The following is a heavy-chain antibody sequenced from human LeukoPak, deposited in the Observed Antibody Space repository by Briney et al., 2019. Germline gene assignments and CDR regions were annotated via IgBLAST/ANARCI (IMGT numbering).Heavy chain of an antibody. Sequence: SETLSLTCTVSGGSISSYYWSWIRQPAGKGLEWIGRIYTSGKTNYNPSLKSRVTMSLDTSKNQFSLKMNSVTAADTALYYCARGSSYYMDVWGKGTAVTVSS. V-gene: IGHV4-4*07. CDR1: GGSISSYY. CDR3: ARGSSYYMDV. CDR2: IYTSGKT. J-gene: IGHJ6*03. D-gene: IGHD3-10*01.